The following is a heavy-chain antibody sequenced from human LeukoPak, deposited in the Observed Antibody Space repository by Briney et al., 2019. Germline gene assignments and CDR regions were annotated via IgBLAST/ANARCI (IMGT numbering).Heavy chain of an antibody. J-gene: IGHJ4*02. Sequence: GEPLKISCKGSGYSFTSYWIGWVRQMPGKGLEWMGIIYPGDSDTRYSPSFQGQVTISADKSISTAYLQWSSLRASDTAMCYCARPVRRDGYNFFDYWGQGTLVTVSS. D-gene: IGHD5-24*01. CDR2: IYPGDSDT. CDR3: ARPVRRDGYNFFDY. CDR1: GYSFTSYW. V-gene: IGHV5-51*01.